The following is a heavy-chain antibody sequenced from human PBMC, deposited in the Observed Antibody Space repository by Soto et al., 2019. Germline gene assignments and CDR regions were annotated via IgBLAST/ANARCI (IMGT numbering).Heavy chain of an antibody. D-gene: IGHD2-2*01. V-gene: IGHV1-69*13. Sequence: SVKVSCKASGGTFSRYSITWVRQAPGHGLEWIGRIIPIFGIASYAQKSQGRVTITADESTSTAYMELSGLRSDDTAVYYCAREDRDRETGLVPAAIDGMDVWGQGTTVTVSS. J-gene: IGHJ6*02. CDR3: AREDRDRETGLVPAAIDGMDV. CDR1: GGTFSRYS. CDR2: IIPIFGIA.